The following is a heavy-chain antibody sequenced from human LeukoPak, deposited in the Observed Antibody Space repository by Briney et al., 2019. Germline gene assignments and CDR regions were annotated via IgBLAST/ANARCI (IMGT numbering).Heavy chain of an antibody. J-gene: IGHJ4*02. D-gene: IGHD6-13*01. CDR3: ARGLLAAAATDY. CDR1: GFTFSSHW. CDR2: IKQDGSEK. V-gene: IGHV3-7*01. Sequence: GGSLRLSCAASGFTFSSHWMSWVRQAPGKGLEWVANIKQDGSEKYYVDSVKGRFTISRDNAKNSLYLQMNSLRAEDTAVYYCARGLLAAAATDYWGQGTLVTVSS.